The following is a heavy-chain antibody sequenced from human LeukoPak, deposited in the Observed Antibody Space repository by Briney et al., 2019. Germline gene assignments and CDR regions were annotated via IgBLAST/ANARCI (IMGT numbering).Heavy chain of an antibody. V-gene: IGHV3-53*01. CDR2: IYSGGST. CDR1: GFTVSSNY. Sequence: GGSLRLSCAASGFTVSSNYMSWVRQAPGKGLEWVSVIYSGGSTYYADSVKGRFTISRDNAKSSLYLQMNSLRAEDTAVYYCARGRCSSTSCYPVYYYYYYGMDVWGQGTTVTVSS. CDR3: ARGRCSSTSCYPVYYYYYYGMDV. J-gene: IGHJ6*02. D-gene: IGHD2-2*01.